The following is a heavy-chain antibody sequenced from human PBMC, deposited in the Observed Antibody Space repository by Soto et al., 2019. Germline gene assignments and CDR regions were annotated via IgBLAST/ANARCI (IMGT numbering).Heavy chain of an antibody. D-gene: IGHD4-17*01. CDR1: GGSISSGGYS. CDR3: ARQRRLTRDYPHYYGMDV. V-gene: IGHV4-30-2*01. J-gene: IGHJ6*02. Sequence: KASETLSLTCAVSGGSISSGGYSWSWIRQPPGKGLEWIGYIYHSGSTYYNPSLKSRVTISVDRSKNQFSLKLSSVTAADTAVYYCARQRRLTRDYPHYYGMDVWGQGTTVTVYS. CDR2: IYHSGST.